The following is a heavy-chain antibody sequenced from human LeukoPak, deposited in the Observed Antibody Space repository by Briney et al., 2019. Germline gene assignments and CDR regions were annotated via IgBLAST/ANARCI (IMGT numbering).Heavy chain of an antibody. Sequence: VSVKVSCKASGYTLTNYAIHWVRQAPGQRLEWMGWINAGSGNTKYSQELQGRVSITRDTSASTAYMELSSLRSEDMAVYYCARGAAIHYLDYWGQGTLVTVSS. CDR3: ARGAAIHYLDY. D-gene: IGHD2-2*01. CDR2: INAGSGNT. J-gene: IGHJ4*02. CDR1: GYTLTNYA. V-gene: IGHV1-3*03.